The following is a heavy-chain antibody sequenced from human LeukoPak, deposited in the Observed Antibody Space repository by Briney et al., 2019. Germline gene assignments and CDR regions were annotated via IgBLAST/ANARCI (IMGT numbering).Heavy chain of an antibody. CDR3: ARASTTVVTPLDY. CDR2: INHSGST. J-gene: IGHJ4*02. V-gene: IGHV4-34*01. CDR1: GGSFSGYY. Sequence: SETLSLTCAAYGGSFSGYYWSWIRQPPGKGLEWIGEINHSGSTNYNPSLKSRVTISVDTSKNQFSLKLSSVTAADTAVYYCARASTTVVTPLDYWGQGTLVTVSS. D-gene: IGHD4-23*01.